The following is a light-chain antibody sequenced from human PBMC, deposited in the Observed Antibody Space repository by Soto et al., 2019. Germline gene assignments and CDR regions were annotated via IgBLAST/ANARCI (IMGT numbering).Light chain of an antibody. CDR1: QSISGA. J-gene: IGKJ1*01. CDR2: GAS. V-gene: IGKV3-15*01. Sequence: EIVLMRSPGTLSLSPEERATLSCRTSQSISGALAWYQQKPGQAPRLLIYGASTRATSFPARFSGSGSGTDFTLTISSLQSEDFAVYYCQQYNNWPWTFGQGTRWIS. CDR3: QQYNNWPWT.